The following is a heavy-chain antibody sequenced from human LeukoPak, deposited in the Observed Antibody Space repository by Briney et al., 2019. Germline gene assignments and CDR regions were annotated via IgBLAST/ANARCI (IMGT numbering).Heavy chain of an antibody. CDR3: ARGGPAAGRFDY. V-gene: IGHV3-21*01. J-gene: IGHJ4*02. CDR2: ITSGSSYI. Sequence: GGSLRLSCVASGFTFSNAWMSWVRQAPGKGLEWVSSITSGSSYIYYADSVKGRFTISRDNAKNSLYLQMNSLRAEDTAVYYCARGGPAAGRFDYWGQGTLVTVSS. D-gene: IGHD6-13*01. CDR1: GFTFSNAW.